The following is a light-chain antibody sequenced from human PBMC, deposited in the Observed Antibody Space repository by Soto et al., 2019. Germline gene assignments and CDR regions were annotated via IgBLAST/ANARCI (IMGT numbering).Light chain of an antibody. V-gene: IGKV3-15*01. CDR3: QQYNNWPLT. CDR2: GTS. Sequence: IVMSLSPATLSVSPGERATLSCRASQSVTINLSWFQQKPGQAPRLLIYGTSTRVTGIPARFSGSGSGTEFTLTISTLQSEDFAVYYCQQYNNWPLTFGQGTKVDIK. CDR1: QSVTIN. J-gene: IGKJ1*01.